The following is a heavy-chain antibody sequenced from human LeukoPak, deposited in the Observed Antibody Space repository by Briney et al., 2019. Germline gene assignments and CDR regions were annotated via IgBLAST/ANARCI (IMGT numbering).Heavy chain of an antibody. V-gene: IGHV3-9*03. J-gene: IGHJ4*02. D-gene: IGHD2-2*01. CDR3: AKGYCSSTSCYAGSLDY. Sequence: GGSLRLSCAASGFTFDDYAMHWVRQAPGKGLEWVSGISWSSGSIGYADSVKGRFTISRDNAKNSLYLQMNSLRAEDMALYYCAKGYCSSTSCYAGSLDYWGQGTLVTVS. CDR2: ISWSSGSI. CDR1: GFTFDDYA.